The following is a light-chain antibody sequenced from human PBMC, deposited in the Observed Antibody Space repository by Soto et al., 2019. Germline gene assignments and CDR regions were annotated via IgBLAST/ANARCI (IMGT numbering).Light chain of an antibody. J-gene: IGKJ5*01. CDR2: NAY. Sequence: EIVLTQSPGTLSVSPGERATLSCRASQSLNSNSLAWYQQKPGQAPRLLIYNAYNRASGIPDRFSGSGSGTDFTLTISRLEPEDFAVYYCQQFARSPPGITFGQGTRLEI. CDR1: QSLNSNS. CDR3: QQFARSPPGIT. V-gene: IGKV3-20*01.